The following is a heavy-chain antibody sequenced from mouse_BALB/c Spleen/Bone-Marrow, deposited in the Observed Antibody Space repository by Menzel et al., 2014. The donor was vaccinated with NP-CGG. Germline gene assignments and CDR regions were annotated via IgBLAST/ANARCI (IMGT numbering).Heavy chain of an antibody. Sequence: QVHVKQSGAELVRPGTPVKLSCKASGYTFTSYWMNWVKQRPGRGLEWIGRIDPSDSETHYNQKFKDKATLTVDKSSSTAYIQLSSLTSEDSAVYYCARWGAYFDYWGQGTTLTASS. V-gene: IGHV1-61*01. CDR3: ARWGAYFDY. J-gene: IGHJ2*01. CDR2: IDPSDSET. CDR1: GYTFTSYW.